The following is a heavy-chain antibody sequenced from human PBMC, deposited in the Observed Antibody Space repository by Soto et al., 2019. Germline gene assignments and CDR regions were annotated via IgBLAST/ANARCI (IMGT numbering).Heavy chain of an antibody. CDR2: IIPILGIA. Sequence: QVQLVQSGAEVKKPGSSVKVSCKASGGTFSSYTISWVRQAPGQGLEWMGRIIPILGIANYAQKFQGRVTITADKATNTAYMELSSRRSEYTALYYCERDKGQKLVKRDAFDIWGQGTMVTVSS. J-gene: IGHJ3*02. V-gene: IGHV1-69*08. CDR1: GGTFSSYT. CDR3: ERDKGQKLVKRDAFDI. D-gene: IGHD2-15*01.